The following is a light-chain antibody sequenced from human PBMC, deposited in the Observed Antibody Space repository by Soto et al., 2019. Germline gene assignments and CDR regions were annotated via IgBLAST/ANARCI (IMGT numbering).Light chain of an antibody. J-gene: IGLJ1*01. CDR2: EVS. Sequence: QSALTQPASVSGSPGQSITISCTGTSSDVGGYKFVSWYQQHPGKAPKLMIYEVSNRPSGVSSRFSGSKSGNTASLTISGLQAEDEADYYCGSYTGSIYVFGPGT. CDR1: SSDVGGYKF. V-gene: IGLV2-14*01. CDR3: GSYTGSIYV.